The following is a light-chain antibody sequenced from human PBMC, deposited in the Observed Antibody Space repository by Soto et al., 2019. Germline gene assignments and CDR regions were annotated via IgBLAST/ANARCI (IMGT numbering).Light chain of an antibody. J-gene: IGLJ1*01. V-gene: IGLV2-14*03. Sequence: QSALTQPASVSGSPGQSITISCTGTSSDVGGYNYVSWYQHHPGKAPKLIIYDVTNRPSGVSNPFSGSKSGNTASLTISGLQPEDEADYYCSSYKTSNTRQIVVGTGTKVPVL. CDR3: SSYKTSNTRQIV. CDR1: SSDVGGYNY. CDR2: DVT.